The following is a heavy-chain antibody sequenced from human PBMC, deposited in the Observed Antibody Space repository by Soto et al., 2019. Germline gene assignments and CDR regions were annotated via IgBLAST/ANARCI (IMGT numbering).Heavy chain of an antibody. J-gene: IGHJ4*02. CDR1: GGSIRSYY. CDR3: ARDSYNFDD. CDR2: IYYSGST. Sequence: ETLSLTCTVSGGSIRSYYWSWIRQPPGKGLEWIGYIYYSGSTDYNPSLKSRVTISVDTSKNQFSLKLRSVTAADTAVYYCARDSYNFDDWGQGILVTVSS. D-gene: IGHD5-18*01. V-gene: IGHV4-59*01.